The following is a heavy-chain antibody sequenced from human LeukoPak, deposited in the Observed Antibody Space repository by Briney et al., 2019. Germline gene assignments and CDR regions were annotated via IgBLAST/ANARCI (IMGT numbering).Heavy chain of an antibody. CDR3: AKSTAHYSSGRYGVVAFDI. J-gene: IGHJ3*02. D-gene: IGHD6-19*01. CDR1: GFTFDDYA. Sequence: GGSLRLSCAASGFTFDDYAMHWVRQAPGKGLEWVSGISWSSGSIGYADSVKGRFTISRDNAKNSLYLQMNSLRAEDTALYYCAKSTAHYSSGRYGVVAFDIWGQGTMVTVSS. CDR2: ISWSSGSI. V-gene: IGHV3-9*01.